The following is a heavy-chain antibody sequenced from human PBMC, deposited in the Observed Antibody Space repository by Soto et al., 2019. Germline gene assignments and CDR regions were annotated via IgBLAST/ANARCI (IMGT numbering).Heavy chain of an antibody. CDR1: GFTFSSYG. CDR3: AKDRMGAGVRGYFDY. CDR2: IIYDGSTK. D-gene: IGHD3-10*01. Sequence: QVQLVESGGGVVQPGRSLRLSCVASGFTFSSYGMHWVRQAPGKGLEWVAVIIYDGSTKYYADSVKGRFTISRDNSKSTLYLQMNSLRAEDTAVYYCAKDRMGAGVRGYFDYWGQGTLVTVSS. V-gene: IGHV3-30*18. J-gene: IGHJ4*02.